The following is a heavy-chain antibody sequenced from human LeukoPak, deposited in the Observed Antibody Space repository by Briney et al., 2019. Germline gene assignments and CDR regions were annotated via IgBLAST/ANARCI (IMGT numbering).Heavy chain of an antibody. D-gene: IGHD6-6*01. V-gene: IGHV3-21*01. J-gene: IGHJ5*02. CDR1: GFTFSGYD. CDR2: ISGSSSYI. Sequence: GGSLRLSCAASGFTFSGYDMNWVRQAPGKGLEWVSSISGSSSYIYYADSMKGRFTISRDNGKNSLYLQMNSLRAEDTDVYFCARGSSNVAARNNWFDPWGQGTLVTVSS. CDR3: ARGSSNVAARNNWFDP.